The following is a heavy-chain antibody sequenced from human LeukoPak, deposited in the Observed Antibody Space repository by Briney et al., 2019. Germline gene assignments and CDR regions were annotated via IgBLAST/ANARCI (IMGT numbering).Heavy chain of an antibody. J-gene: IGHJ4*02. CDR3: AKVRVGSVLDY. V-gene: IGHV1-18*01. Sequence: ASVKVSCKASVYTFTSYGISWVRQAPGQGLEWMGWISAYNGKTNYAQKLQGRVTMTTDTSTSTAYMALRSLRSEDTAVYYCAKVRVGSVLDYWGQGTLVTVSS. D-gene: IGHD2-8*01. CDR1: VYTFTSYG. CDR2: ISAYNGKT.